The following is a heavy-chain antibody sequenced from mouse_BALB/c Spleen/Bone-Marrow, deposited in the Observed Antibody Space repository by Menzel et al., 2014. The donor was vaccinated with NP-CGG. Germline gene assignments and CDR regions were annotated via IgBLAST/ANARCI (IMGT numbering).Heavy chain of an antibody. D-gene: IGHD2-4*01. CDR3: ARGYDYGYTMDY. J-gene: IGHJ4*01. V-gene: IGHV3-1*02. Sequence: EVQLQQSGPDLVKPSQSLSLPCTVTGYSITSGYSWHWIRQFPGNKLEWVGYIHYSGSTNYNPSLKSRISITRDTSKNQFFLQLNSVTTEDTATYYCARGYDYGYTMDYWGQGTSVTVSS. CDR2: IHYSGST. CDR1: GYSITSGYS.